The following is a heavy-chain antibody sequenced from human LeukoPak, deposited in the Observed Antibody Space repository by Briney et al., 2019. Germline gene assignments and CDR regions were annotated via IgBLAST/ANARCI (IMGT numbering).Heavy chain of an antibody. CDR2: ISGSGGST. V-gene: IGHV3-23*01. Sequence: PGGSLRLSCAASGFTVSSNYMSWVRQAPGKGLEWVSAISGSGGSTYYADSVKGRFTISRDNSKNTLYLQMNSLRAEDTAVYYCAKQDYYDSSGPFQHWGQGTLVTVSS. CDR1: GFTVSSNY. CDR3: AKQDYYDSSGPFQH. J-gene: IGHJ1*01. D-gene: IGHD3-22*01.